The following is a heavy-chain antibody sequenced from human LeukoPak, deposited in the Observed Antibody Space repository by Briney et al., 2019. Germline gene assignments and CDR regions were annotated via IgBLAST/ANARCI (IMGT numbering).Heavy chain of an antibody. D-gene: IGHD6-13*01. CDR2: ISSSSSYI. J-gene: IGHJ6*02. V-gene: IGHV3-21*01. CDR3: ARSIAAAGRYYYYGMDV. CDR1: GFTLSSYS. Sequence: GGSLRLSCAASGFTLSSYSMNWVRQAPGKGLEWVSSISSSSSYIYYADSVKGRFTISRDNAKNSLYLQINSLRAEDTAVYYCARSIAAAGRYYYYGMDVWGQGTTVTVSS.